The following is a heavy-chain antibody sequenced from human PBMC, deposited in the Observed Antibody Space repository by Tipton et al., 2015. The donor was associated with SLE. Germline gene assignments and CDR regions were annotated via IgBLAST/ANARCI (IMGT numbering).Heavy chain of an antibody. Sequence: QSGAEVKKPGASVKVSCKASGYIFSTCGLSWVRQAPGQGLEWMGWISAYDGNTNHAQKFQGRLTMTTDTSTTTTYMELRSLRSDDTAIYYCARVRVDTAMGVFDFWGQGTLVTVSS. V-gene: IGHV1-18*01. CDR3: ARVRVDTAMGVFDF. CDR1: GYIFSTCG. D-gene: IGHD5-18*01. J-gene: IGHJ4*02. CDR2: ISAYDGNT.